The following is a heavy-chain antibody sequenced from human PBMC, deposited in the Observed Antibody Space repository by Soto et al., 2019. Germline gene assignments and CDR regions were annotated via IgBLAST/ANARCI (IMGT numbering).Heavy chain of an antibody. D-gene: IGHD1-26*01. Sequence: ASVNVSCKASRYTFTSHGISWVRQAPGQGLEWMGWISTYNGKTDYAQKFQGRVTMTADTRTNTGYMELRSLRSDDTAVYYCARLLTEGATYREDAFDIWGQGTRVTVSS. CDR1: RYTFTSHG. CDR2: ISTYNGKT. J-gene: IGHJ3*02. V-gene: IGHV1-18*01. CDR3: ARLLTEGATYREDAFDI.